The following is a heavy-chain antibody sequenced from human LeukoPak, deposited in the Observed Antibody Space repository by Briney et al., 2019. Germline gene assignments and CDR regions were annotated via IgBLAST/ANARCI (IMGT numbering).Heavy chain of an antibody. Sequence: ASVKVSCKASGYTFTVYYRHWVRQAPGQGLEWMGWINPNSGGTNYAQKCQGRVTMTRDTSISTAYMELSRLRSDDTAVYYCARVVAYYGSGGKRFDYWGQGTLVTVSS. J-gene: IGHJ4*02. V-gene: IGHV1-2*02. CDR1: GYTFTVYY. CDR3: ARVVAYYGSGGKRFDY. CDR2: INPNSGGT. D-gene: IGHD3-10*01.